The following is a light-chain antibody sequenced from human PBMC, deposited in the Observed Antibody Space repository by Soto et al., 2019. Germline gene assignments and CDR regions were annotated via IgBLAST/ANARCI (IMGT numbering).Light chain of an antibody. V-gene: IGLV2-14*01. CDR2: EVS. Sequence: QSALTQPASVSGSPGQSITISCTGTSSDVGGYNYVSWYQQHPGKAPKVMIYEVSNRPSGVSNRFSGSKSGNTASLAISGRRAEDEADYYCSSYTSSTTLVVFGGGTKLTVL. CDR3: SSYTSSTTLVV. J-gene: IGLJ2*01. CDR1: SSDVGGYNY.